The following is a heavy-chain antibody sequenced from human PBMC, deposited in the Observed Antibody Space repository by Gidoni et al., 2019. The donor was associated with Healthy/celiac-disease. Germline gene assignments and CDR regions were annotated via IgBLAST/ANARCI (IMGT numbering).Heavy chain of an antibody. Sequence: QVQLVESGGGVVQPGRSLRLSCAASGFTFSSYGMHWVRQAPGKGLEWVAVISYDGSNKYYADSVKGRFTISRDNSKNTLYLQMNSLRAEDTAVYYCAKGAPKYCSSTSCYGGGMDVWGQGTTVTVSS. V-gene: IGHV3-30*18. D-gene: IGHD2-2*01. CDR2: ISYDGSNK. J-gene: IGHJ6*02. CDR3: AKGAPKYCSSTSCYGGGMDV. CDR1: GFTFSSYG.